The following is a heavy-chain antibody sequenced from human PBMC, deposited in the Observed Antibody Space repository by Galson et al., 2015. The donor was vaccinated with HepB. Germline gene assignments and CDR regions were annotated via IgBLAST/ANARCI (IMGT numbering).Heavy chain of an antibody. V-gene: IGHV3-66*04. CDR3: ARHYYDSSGRVDAFDI. CDR2: IYSGGST. D-gene: IGHD3-22*01. Sequence: SLRLSCAASGFTVSSNYMSWVRQAPGKGLEWVSVIYSGGSTYYADSVKGRFTISRDNSKNTLYLQMNSLRAEDTAVYYCARHYYDSSGRVDAFDIWGQGTMVTVSS. J-gene: IGHJ3*02. CDR1: GFTVSSNY.